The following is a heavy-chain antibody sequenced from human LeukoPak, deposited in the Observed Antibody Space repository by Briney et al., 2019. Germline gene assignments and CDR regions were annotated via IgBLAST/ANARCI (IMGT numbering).Heavy chain of an antibody. V-gene: IGHV4-30-2*01. J-gene: IGHJ5*02. CDR2: IYYDGST. Sequence: SETLSLTCTVSGGSIGSAGYYWSWIRQPPGKGLEWIGYIYYDGSTYYTPSLKSRVTLSIDRPRNQFSLKLSSVTAADTAVYYCARRLVAATLNWFDPWGQGTLVTVSS. CDR1: GGSIGSAGYY. CDR3: ARRLVAATLNWFDP. D-gene: IGHD5-12*01.